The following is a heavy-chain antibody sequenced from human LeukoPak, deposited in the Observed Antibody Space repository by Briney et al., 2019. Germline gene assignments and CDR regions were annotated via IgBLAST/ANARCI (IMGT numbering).Heavy chain of an antibody. Sequence: GGSLRLSCAASGFTFSSYYMSWVRQAPGKGLEWVSFISSSSTYMFYADSVRGRFTISRDNAKNFLYLQMNSLRAEDTDVYYCARDRGSGWHTFDYWGQGTLVTVSS. CDR1: GFTFSSYY. CDR2: ISSSSTYM. D-gene: IGHD6-19*01. CDR3: ARDRGSGWHTFDY. V-gene: IGHV3-21*01. J-gene: IGHJ4*02.